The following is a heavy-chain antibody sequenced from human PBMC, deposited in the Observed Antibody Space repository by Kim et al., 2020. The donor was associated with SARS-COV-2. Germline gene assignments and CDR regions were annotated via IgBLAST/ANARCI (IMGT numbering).Heavy chain of an antibody. J-gene: IGHJ4*02. CDR3: ARDYCSSTSCHENYFDY. D-gene: IGHD2-2*01. CDR2: IYSGGST. CDR1: GFTVSSNY. Sequence: GGSLRLSCAASGFTVSSNYMSWVRQAPRKGLEWVSVIYSGGSTYYADSVKGRFTISRDNSKNTLYLQMNSLRAEDTAVYYCARDYCSSTSCHENYFDYWGQGTLVTVSS. V-gene: IGHV3-53*01.